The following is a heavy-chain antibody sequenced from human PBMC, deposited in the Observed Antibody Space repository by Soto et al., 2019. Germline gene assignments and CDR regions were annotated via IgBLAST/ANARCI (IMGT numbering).Heavy chain of an antibody. D-gene: IGHD3-22*01. J-gene: IGHJ4*02. CDR2: IDPSDSQT. CDR1: GYSFAGYW. CDR3: ARQIYDSDTGPNFQYYFDT. V-gene: IGHV5-10-1*01. Sequence: GESLKISCKGSGYSFAGYWITWVRQKPGKGLEWMGRIDPSDSQTYYSPSFRGHVTISATKSITTVFLQWSSLRASDTAMYYCARQIYDSDTGPNFQYYFDTWGQGAPVTVSS.